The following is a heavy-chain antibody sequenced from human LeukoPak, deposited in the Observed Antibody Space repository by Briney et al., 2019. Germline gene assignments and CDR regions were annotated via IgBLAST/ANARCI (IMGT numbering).Heavy chain of an antibody. CDR3: ARDRTGSDSSGYYLLGVFDH. CDR2: IIPIFGTA. Sequence: ASVKVSCKASGGTFSSYAISWVRQAPGQGLEWMGGIIPIFGTANYAQKFQGRVTITTDESTSTAYMELSSLRSEDTAVYYCARDRTGSDSSGYYLLGVFDHWGQGTLVTVSS. D-gene: IGHD3-22*01. J-gene: IGHJ4*02. V-gene: IGHV1-69*05. CDR1: GGTFSSYA.